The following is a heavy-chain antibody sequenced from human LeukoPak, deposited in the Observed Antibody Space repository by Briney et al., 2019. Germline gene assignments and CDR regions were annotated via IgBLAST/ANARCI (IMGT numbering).Heavy chain of an antibody. Sequence: PGGSLRLSCAASGFTFSSYWMSWVRQAPGKGLEWIGSIYYSGSTYYNPSLKSRVTISVDTSKNQFSLKLSSVTAADTAVYYCARETGQDIVVVPAAIRDWFDPWGQGTLVTVSS. V-gene: IGHV4-39*07. CDR1: GFTFSSYW. D-gene: IGHD2-2*01. J-gene: IGHJ5*02. CDR2: IYYSGST. CDR3: ARETGQDIVVVPAAIRDWFDP.